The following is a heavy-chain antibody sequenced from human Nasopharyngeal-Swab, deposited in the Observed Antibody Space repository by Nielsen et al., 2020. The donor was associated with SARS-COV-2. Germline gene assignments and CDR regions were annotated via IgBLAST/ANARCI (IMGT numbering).Heavy chain of an antibody. V-gene: IGHV3-64D*06. J-gene: IGHJ6*04. CDR2: INDYEDRL. CDR3: VRTYWGAEDV. D-gene: IGHD3-16*01. CDR1: GFSFSTSD. Sequence: GESLKISCAASGFSFSTSDMHWVRQAPGKGLEYVSTINDYEDRLYYADSVRGRFTTSRDNAKDTLYLQMNSLRVEDTAVYYCVRTYWGAEDVWGKGTTVTVSS.